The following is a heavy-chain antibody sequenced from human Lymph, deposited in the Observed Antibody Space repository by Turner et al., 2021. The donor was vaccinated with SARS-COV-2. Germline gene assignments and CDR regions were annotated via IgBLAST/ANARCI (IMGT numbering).Heavy chain of an antibody. Sequence: EVQLLESGGGLVQPGGSLRLSCAASGCTFSSCTMSWVRQAPGKGLEWVSAISGSGASTYYADSVKGRFTISRDNSKNTLYLQMNSLRVEDTAVYYCAKDGYDGIYCGGGSCYSGWFDPWGQGTLVTVSS. CDR1: GCTFSSCT. D-gene: IGHD2-15*01. CDR2: ISGSGAST. J-gene: IGHJ5*02. V-gene: IGHV3-23*01. CDR3: AKDGYDGIYCGGGSCYSGWFDP.